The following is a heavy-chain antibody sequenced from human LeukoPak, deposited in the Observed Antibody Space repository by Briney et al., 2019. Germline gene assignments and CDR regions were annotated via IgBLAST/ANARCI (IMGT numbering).Heavy chain of an antibody. CDR1: GGSISSGDYY. CDR3: ARAPITPSSSWYALRPSYFDY. Sequence: KTSETLSLTCTVSGGSISSGDYYWSWIRQPPGKGLEWIGYIYYSGSTYYNPSLKSRVTISVDTSKNQFSLKLSSVTAADTAVYYCARAPITPSSSWYALRPSYFDYWGQGTLVTVSS. J-gene: IGHJ4*02. V-gene: IGHV4-30-4*02. D-gene: IGHD6-13*01. CDR2: IYYSGST.